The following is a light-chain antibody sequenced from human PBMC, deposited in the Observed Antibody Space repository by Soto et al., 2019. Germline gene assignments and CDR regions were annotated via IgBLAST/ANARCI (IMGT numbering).Light chain of an antibody. J-gene: IGLJ3*02. V-gene: IGLV2-23*01. CDR3: CSYAGSSTPNWV. Sequence: QSVLTQSPSVSAAPGQKVTISCSGSSSNIGNNYVSWYQQLPGTAPKLMIYEGSKRPSGVSNRFSGSKSGNTASLTISGLQAEDEADYYCCSYAGSSTPNWVFGGGTKVTVL. CDR2: EGS. CDR1: SSNIGNNY.